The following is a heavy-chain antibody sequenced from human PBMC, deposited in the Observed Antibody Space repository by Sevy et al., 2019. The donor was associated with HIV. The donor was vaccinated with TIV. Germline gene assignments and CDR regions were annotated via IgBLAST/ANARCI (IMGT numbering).Heavy chain of an antibody. D-gene: IGHD3-10*01. CDR2: IWYDGSNK. CDR1: GFTFSSYG. J-gene: IGHJ3*02. Sequence: GGSLRLSCAASGFTFSSYGMHWVRQAPGKGLEWVAVIWYDGSNKYYADSVKRRFTISRDNSKNTLYLQMNSLRAEDTAVYYCAREGRAKDAFDIWGQGTTVTVSS. V-gene: IGHV3-33*01. CDR3: AREGRAKDAFDI.